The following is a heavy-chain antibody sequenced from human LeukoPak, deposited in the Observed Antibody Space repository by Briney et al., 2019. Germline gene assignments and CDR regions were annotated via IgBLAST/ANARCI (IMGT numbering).Heavy chain of an antibody. J-gene: IGHJ2*01. CDR3: AQIYGGSGYFDL. CDR1: GGSISSSSYY. Sequence: SETLSLTCTVSGGSISSSSYYWGWIRQPPGKGLEWIGSIYYSGSTYYNPSLKSRVTISVDTSKNQFSLKLSSVTAADTAVYYCAQIYGGSGYFDLWGRGTLVTVSS. V-gene: IGHV4-39*07. CDR2: IYYSGST. D-gene: IGHD4-23*01.